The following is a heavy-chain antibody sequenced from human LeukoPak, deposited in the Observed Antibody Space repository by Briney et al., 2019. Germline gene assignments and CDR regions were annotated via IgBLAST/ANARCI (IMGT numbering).Heavy chain of an antibody. CDR3: AKRDCSGSSCHHFDC. D-gene: IGHD2-15*01. CDR1: GFTFSNYA. V-gene: IGHV3-23*01. CDR2: VSGSGGST. J-gene: IGHJ4*02. Sequence: PGGSLRLSCVASGFTFSNYAMNWVRQAPGKGLEWVSGVSGSGGSTFYADSVKGRFTIFRDNSKNTLYLRMNSLRAEDTAIYYCAKRDCSGSSCHHFDCWGQGTLVTVSS.